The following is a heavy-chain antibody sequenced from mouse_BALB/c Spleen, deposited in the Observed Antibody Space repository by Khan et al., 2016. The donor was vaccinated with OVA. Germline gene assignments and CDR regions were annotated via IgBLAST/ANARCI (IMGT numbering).Heavy chain of an antibody. CDR1: GYTFTSYY. CDR3: TRSGYGSFAY. Sequence: QVQLKESGAELVKPGASVRLSCKASGYTFTSYYLYWVKQRPGQGLEWIGDINPSNGGTNFNEKFKSKATLTVDKSSSTAYMQLNSLTSDDSAVYYCTRSGYGSFAYWGQGTLVTVSA. CDR2: INPSNGGT. D-gene: IGHD2-2*01. V-gene: IGHV1S81*02. J-gene: IGHJ3*01.